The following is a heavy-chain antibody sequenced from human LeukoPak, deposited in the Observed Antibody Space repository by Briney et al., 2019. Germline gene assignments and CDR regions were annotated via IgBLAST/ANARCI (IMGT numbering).Heavy chain of an antibody. V-gene: IGHV1-2*02. CDR3: ARIGCVGAICHGWFDP. D-gene: IGHD4/OR15-4a*01. CDR1: GYTFTSYG. Sequence: ASVKVSCKASGYTFTSYGISWVRQAPGQGLEWMGWMHPNTGVTKLVEKFQGRVAMTRDPSVTTAYMELSSLITDDTAIYYCARIGCVGAICHGWFDPWGQGTLVTVSS. CDR2: MHPNTGVT. J-gene: IGHJ5*02.